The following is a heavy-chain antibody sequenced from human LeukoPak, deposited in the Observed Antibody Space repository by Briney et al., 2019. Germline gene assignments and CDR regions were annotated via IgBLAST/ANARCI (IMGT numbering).Heavy chain of an antibody. J-gene: IGHJ4*02. Sequence: SETLSLTCAVYGGSFSGDYWSWVRQPPGKGLEWIAEINRSGSTNYNPSLKSRVTISMDTSKNQFSLRLSSVTAADTALYYCARGVGSTEDYWGQGTLVTVPS. D-gene: IGHD3-10*01. CDR1: GGSFSGDY. CDR2: INRSGST. V-gene: IGHV4-34*01. CDR3: ARGVGSTEDY.